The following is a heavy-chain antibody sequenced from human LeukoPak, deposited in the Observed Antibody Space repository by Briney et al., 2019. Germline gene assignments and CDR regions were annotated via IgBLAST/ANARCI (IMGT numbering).Heavy chain of an antibody. V-gene: IGHV4-38-2*02. Sequence: KASETLSLTCTVSGYSISSGYYWGWIRQPPGKGLEWIGSIYHSGSTYYNPSLKSRVTISVDTSKNQFSLKLSSVTAADTAVYYCARASKADFGGDYWGQGTLVTVSS. J-gene: IGHJ4*02. D-gene: IGHD3-16*01. CDR3: ARASKADFGGDY. CDR1: GYSISSGYY. CDR2: IYHSGST.